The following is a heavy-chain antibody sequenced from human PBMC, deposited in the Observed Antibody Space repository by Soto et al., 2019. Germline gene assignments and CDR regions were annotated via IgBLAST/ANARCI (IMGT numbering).Heavy chain of an antibody. J-gene: IGHJ6*02. CDR3: ARDDEYSGNGMDV. D-gene: IGHD3-10*01. CDR1: GFTFSNYG. V-gene: IGHV3-33*01. Sequence: QVQFVESGGGVVQPGRSLTLSCAASGFTFSNYGMHWVRQAPGKGLEWVAVILNDGSNRYHADSVKDRFTISRDNSKNTLYLQMNSLRAEDTAVYYCARDDEYSGNGMDVWGQGTTVTVS. CDR2: ILNDGSNR.